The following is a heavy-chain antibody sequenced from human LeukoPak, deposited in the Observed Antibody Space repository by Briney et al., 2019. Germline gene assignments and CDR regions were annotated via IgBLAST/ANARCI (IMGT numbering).Heavy chain of an antibody. CDR2: MNPNSGNT. CDR1: GYTFTGYF. Sequence: ASVKVSCKASGYTFTGYFMHWVRQAPGQGLEWMGWMNPNSGNTGYAQKFQGRVTMTRNTSISTAYMELSSLRSEDTAVYYCARVERTYYYGSGKYYFDYWGQGTLVTVSS. J-gene: IGHJ4*02. V-gene: IGHV1-8*02. CDR3: ARVERTYYYGSGKYYFDY. D-gene: IGHD3-10*01.